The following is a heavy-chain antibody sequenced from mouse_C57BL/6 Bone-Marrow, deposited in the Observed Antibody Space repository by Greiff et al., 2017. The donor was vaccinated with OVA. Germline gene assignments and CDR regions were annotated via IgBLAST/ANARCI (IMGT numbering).Heavy chain of an antibody. J-gene: IGHJ4*01. D-gene: IGHD2-3*01. CDR2: IYPGSGST. Sequence: QVQLQQPGAELVKPGASVKMSCKASGYTFTSYWITWVKQRPGQGLEWIGDIYPGSGSTNYNEKFKSKATLTGDTSSSTAYMQLSSLTSEDSAVYYCARINLCPVYYYAMDYWGQGTSVTVSS. V-gene: IGHV1-55*01. CDR1: GYTFTSYW. CDR3: ARINLCPVYYYAMDY.